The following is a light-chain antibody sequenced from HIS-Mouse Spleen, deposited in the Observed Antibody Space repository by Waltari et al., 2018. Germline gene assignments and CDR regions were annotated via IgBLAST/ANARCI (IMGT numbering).Light chain of an antibody. CDR1: TGSIASNY. Sequence: NFMLTQPHSVSESPGTTVTISCTRSTGSIASNYVQWYQQRPGSAPTTVIYEDNQRPSGVPDRFSGSIDSSSNSASLTISGLKTEDEADYYCQSYDSSNYVFGTGTKVTVL. V-gene: IGLV6-57*04. CDR3: QSYDSSNYV. J-gene: IGLJ1*01. CDR2: EDN.